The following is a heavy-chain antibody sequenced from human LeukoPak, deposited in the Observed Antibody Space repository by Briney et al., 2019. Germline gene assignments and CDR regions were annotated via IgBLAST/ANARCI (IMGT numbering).Heavy chain of an antibody. Sequence: ASVKVSCKASGYTFTGYYMHWVRQAPGQGLEWMGWISAYNGNTNYAQKLQGRVTMTTDTSTGTAYMELRSLRSDDTAVYYCARDRPGTGDDYWGQGTLVTVSS. D-gene: IGHD7-27*01. J-gene: IGHJ4*02. V-gene: IGHV1-18*04. CDR2: ISAYNGNT. CDR1: GYTFTGYY. CDR3: ARDRPGTGDDY.